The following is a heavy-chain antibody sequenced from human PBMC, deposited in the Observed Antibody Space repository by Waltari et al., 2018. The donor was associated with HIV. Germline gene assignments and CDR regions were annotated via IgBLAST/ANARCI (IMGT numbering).Heavy chain of an antibody. CDR3: ASGDEYYGGDGGAFDI. V-gene: IGHV3-9*01. CDR2: ISSNGRTI. J-gene: IGHJ3*02. CDR1: RIIIGEFA. D-gene: IGHD3-10*01. Sequence: LGVTGGGMVEPGRALRLSCAAPRIIIGEFARHGVRQAPGKGLEWVSSISSNGRTIVYADSVKGLFTISRDTARDFLYLHMNSLRTEDTALYYCASGDEYYGGDGGAFDIWGQGTMVTVSS.